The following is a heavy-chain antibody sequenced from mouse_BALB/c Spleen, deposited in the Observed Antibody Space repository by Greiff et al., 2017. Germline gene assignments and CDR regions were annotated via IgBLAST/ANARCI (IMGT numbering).Heavy chain of an antibody. CDR2: INPSNGGT. Sequence: VKLMESGAELVKPGASVKLSCKASGYTFTSYYMYWVKQRPGQGLEWIGEINPSNGGTNFNEKFKSKATLTVDKSSSTAYMQLSSLTSEDSAVYYCTRPYYRYDAWFAYWGQGTLVTVSA. V-gene: IGHV1S81*02. CDR1: GYTFTSYY. J-gene: IGHJ3*01. CDR3: TRPYYRYDAWFAY. D-gene: IGHD2-14*01.